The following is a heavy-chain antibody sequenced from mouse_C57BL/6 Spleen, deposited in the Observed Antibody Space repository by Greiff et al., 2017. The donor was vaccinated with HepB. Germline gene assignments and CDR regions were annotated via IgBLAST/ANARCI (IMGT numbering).Heavy chain of an antibody. CDR1: GYAFTNYL. Sequence: VQLQQSGAELVRPGTSVKVSCKASGYAFTNYLIEWVKQRPGQGLEWIGVINPGSGGTNYNEKFKGKATLTADKSSSTAYMQLSSLTSEDSAVYFCARAGGGGYFDVWGTGTTVTVSS. CDR2: INPGSGGT. CDR3: ARAGGGGYFDV. V-gene: IGHV1-54*01. J-gene: IGHJ1*03.